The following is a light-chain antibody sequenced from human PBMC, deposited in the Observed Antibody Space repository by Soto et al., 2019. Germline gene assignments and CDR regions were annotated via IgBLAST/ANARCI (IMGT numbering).Light chain of an antibody. J-gene: IGKJ1*01. CDR1: QSVSSY. V-gene: IGKV3-11*01. CDR3: QQLTDWLPQWT. Sequence: VVLTQSPATVSLSQGERATLSCRASQSVSSYLAWYQQKPGQAPRLLIYDASNRATGIPARFSGSGSGTDFTLTISSLELEDFAVYYCQQLTDWLPQWTFGQRTMVDI. CDR2: DAS.